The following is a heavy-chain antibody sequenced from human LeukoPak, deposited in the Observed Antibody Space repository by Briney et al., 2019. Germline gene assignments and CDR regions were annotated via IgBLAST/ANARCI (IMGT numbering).Heavy chain of an antibody. V-gene: IGHV1-3*01. CDR1: GYTFTSYA. CDR2: INAGNGNT. CDR3: AGSIRGSYYFPFDY. Sequence: ASVKVFCKASGYTFTSYAMHWVRQAPGQRLEWMGWINAGNGNTKYSQKFQGRVTITRDTSASTAYMELSSLRSEDTAVYYCAGSIRGSYYFPFDYWGQGTLVTVSS. D-gene: IGHD3-10*01. J-gene: IGHJ4*02.